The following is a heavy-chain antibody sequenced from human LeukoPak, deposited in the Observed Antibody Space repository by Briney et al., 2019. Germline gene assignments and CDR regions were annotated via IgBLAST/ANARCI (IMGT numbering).Heavy chain of an antibody. V-gene: IGHV4-59*11. Sequence: SETLSLTCAVSADSFSSHYWTWIRQPPGKGQERIGYISYIGSTNYNPSLKSRVTISIDTSKNQFSLKLSSVTAADTAVYYCARDLVTVTKGFDIWGQGTMVSVSS. J-gene: IGHJ3*02. CDR3: ARDLVTVTKGFDI. CDR2: ISYIGST. CDR1: ADSFSSHY. D-gene: IGHD4-17*01.